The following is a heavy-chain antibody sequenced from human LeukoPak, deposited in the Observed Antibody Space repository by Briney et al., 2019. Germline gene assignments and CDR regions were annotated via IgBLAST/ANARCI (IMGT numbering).Heavy chain of an antibody. Sequence: ASVKVSCKASGYTFTSYGISWVRQAPGQGLEWMGWISAYNGNANYAQKLQGRVTMTTDTSTSTAYMELRSLRSDDTAVYYCARDSVSRLRFLEWPVDYWGQGTLVTVSS. D-gene: IGHD3-3*01. CDR2: ISAYNGNA. CDR3: ARDSVSRLRFLEWPVDY. J-gene: IGHJ4*02. CDR1: GYTFTSYG. V-gene: IGHV1-18*01.